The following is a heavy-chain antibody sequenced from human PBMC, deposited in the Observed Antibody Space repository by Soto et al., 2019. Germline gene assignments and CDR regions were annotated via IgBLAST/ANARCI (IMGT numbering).Heavy chain of an antibody. V-gene: IGHV4-39*07. CDR1: GGSISSSSYY. CDR3: ARLRVVPAAISSYYYYGMDV. Sequence: SETLSLTCTVSGGSISSSSYYWGWIRQPPGKGLEWIGSIYYSGSTYYNPSLKSRVTISADKSISTAYLQWSSLKASDTAMYYCARLRVVPAAISSYYYYGMDVWGQGTTVTVSS. D-gene: IGHD2-2*01. CDR2: IYYSGST. J-gene: IGHJ6*02.